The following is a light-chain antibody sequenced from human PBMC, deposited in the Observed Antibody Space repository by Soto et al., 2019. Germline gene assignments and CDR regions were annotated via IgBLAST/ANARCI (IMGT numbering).Light chain of an antibody. CDR3: AAWNNGLSGSFV. J-gene: IGLJ1*01. V-gene: IGLV1-44*01. CDR2: NDN. Sequence: QSVLSQSPSASGTPGQRVTISCSGSKSNIGSNTVNWFQQLPGTAPKLLIYNDNQRPSGVPDRFSGSKSGASASLAISGLQSEDEGDYYCAAWNNGLSGSFVFGTGTKLTVL. CDR1: KSNIGSNT.